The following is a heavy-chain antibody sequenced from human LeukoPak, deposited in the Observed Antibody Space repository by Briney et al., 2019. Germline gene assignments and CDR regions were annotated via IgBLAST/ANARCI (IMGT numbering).Heavy chain of an antibody. J-gene: IGHJ4*02. CDR3: ARSIPRYDGSAYYPDY. CDR1: GFTFSGYG. Sequence: GGSLRLSCAASGFTFSGYGMHWVRQAPGKGLEWVAVIWYDGSNDDYADSVKGRFTIFRDNSKSTLYLQMNSLRAEDTAIYYCARSIPRYDGSAYYPDYWGQGTLVTVSS. V-gene: IGHV3-33*01. CDR2: IWYDGSND. D-gene: IGHD3-22*01.